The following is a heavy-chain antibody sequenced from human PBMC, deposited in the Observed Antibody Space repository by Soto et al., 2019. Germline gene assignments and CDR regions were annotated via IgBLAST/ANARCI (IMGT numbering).Heavy chain of an antibody. CDR3: ARGAAADPFDY. Sequence: QVQLVQSGAEAKTPGASVKVSCKASGYTFSNYAISWVRQAPGQGLEWMGWSSAFNGHTNYAQKFQGRVTMTTDTSTSTAYMELRSLTSDDTAVYYCARGAAADPFDYWGQGTLVTVSS. J-gene: IGHJ4*02. V-gene: IGHV1-18*01. CDR2: SSAFNGHT. CDR1: GYTFSNYA. D-gene: IGHD6-13*01.